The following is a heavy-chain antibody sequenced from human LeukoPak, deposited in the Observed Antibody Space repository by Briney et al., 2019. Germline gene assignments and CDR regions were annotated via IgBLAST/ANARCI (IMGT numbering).Heavy chain of an antibody. V-gene: IGHV3-23*01. CDR1: GFTFSSYA. Sequence: PGGSLRLSCAASGFTFSSYAMSWVRQAPGKGLEWVSAISGSGGSTYYADSVKGRFTISRDNSKNTLYLQMNSLRAEDTAVYYCAKVRSYDILSNDAFDIWGQGTMVTVSS. D-gene: IGHD3-9*01. J-gene: IGHJ3*02. CDR3: AKVRSYDILSNDAFDI. CDR2: ISGSGGST.